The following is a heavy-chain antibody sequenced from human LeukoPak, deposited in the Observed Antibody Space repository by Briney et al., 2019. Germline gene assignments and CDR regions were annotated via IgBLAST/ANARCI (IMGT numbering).Heavy chain of an antibody. V-gene: IGHV3-66*01. CDR2: IYSRGSI. CDR1: GFTFSSYA. CDR3: ARGVRDWYDGAYDL. D-gene: IGHD1-1*01. J-gene: IGHJ3*01. Sequence: PGGSLRLSCAASGFTFSSYAMSWVRQAPGKGLDWVSIIYSRGSIYYTNSVKGRFTISRDSSNNTLFLQMTSLTAEDTALYYCARGVRDWYDGAYDLWGQGTMVVVSS.